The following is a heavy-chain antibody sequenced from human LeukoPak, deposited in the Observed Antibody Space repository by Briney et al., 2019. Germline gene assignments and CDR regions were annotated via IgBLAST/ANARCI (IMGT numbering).Heavy chain of an antibody. CDR3: ARSHPAAGRGGESY. CDR2: INHSGST. CDR1: GGSFSGYY. J-gene: IGHJ4*02. D-gene: IGHD6-13*01. Sequence: SETLSLTCAVYGGSFSGYYWSWIRQPPGKGLEWIGEINHSGSTNYNPSLKSRVTISVDTSKNQFSLKLSSVTAADTAVYYCARSHPAAGRGGESYWGQGTLVTVSS. V-gene: IGHV4-34*01.